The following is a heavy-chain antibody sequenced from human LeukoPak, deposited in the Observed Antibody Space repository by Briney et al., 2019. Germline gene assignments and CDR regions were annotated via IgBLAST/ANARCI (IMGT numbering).Heavy chain of an antibody. CDR3: AKDRAGATPWGYYYYMDV. V-gene: IGHV3-23*01. CDR1: GFTFSSYA. CDR2: IRGSGGST. Sequence: GSLKLSCAASGFTFSSYAMSWVRQAPGKGLEGGSGIRGSGGSTYYADSVKGRFTISRDNSKNTLYLQMNSLRAEDTAVYYCAKDRAGATPWGYYYYMDVWGKGTTVTVSS. D-gene: IGHD1-26*01. J-gene: IGHJ6*03.